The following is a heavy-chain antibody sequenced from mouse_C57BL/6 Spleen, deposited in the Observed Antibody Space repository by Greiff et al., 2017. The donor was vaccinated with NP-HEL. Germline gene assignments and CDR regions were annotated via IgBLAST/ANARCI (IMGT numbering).Heavy chain of an antibody. D-gene: IGHD2-4*01. CDR1: GYTFTSYW. J-gene: IGHJ4*01. V-gene: IGHV1-64*01. CDR2: IHPNSGST. CDR3: ARWGLRRGAMDY. Sequence: VQLQQPGAELVKPGASVKLSCKASGYTFTSYWMHWVKQRPGQGLEWIGMIHPNSGSTNYNEKFKSKATLTVDKSSSTAYMQLSSLTSEDSAVYYCARWGLRRGAMDYWGQGTSVTVSS.